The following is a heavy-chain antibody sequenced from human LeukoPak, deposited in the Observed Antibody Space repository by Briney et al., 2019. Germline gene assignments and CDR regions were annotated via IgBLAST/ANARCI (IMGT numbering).Heavy chain of an antibody. CDR1: GLAFTNSW. CDR3: ARLSTAVAGGDY. D-gene: IGHD6-19*01. CDR2: IKQDGSEK. V-gene: IGHV3-7*01. Sequence: GGYLRLSCAASGLAFTNSWMSWVRQPPGEGLEWVANIKQDGSEKYYVDSVKGRFTISRDNAKNSLYLQMNSRTAEDTALYYCARLSTAVAGGDYWGQGALVTVSS. J-gene: IGHJ4*02.